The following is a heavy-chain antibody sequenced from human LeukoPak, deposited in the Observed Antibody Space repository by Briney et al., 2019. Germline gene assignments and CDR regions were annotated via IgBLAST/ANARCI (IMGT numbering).Heavy chain of an antibody. CDR1: GYTFTSYG. Sequence: ASVKVSCKASGYTFTSYGISWVRQAPGQGLEWMGWISAYNGNTNYAQKLQGRVTMTTDTSTSTAYMELRSLRSDDTAVYYCARSSSGYYCGYFDLWGRGTLVTVSS. CDR3: ARSSSGYYCGYFDL. D-gene: IGHD3-22*01. V-gene: IGHV1-18*01. CDR2: ISAYNGNT. J-gene: IGHJ2*01.